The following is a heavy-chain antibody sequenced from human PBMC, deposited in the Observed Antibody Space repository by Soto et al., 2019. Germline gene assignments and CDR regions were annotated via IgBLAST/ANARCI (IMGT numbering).Heavy chain of an antibody. CDR1: GFTFSNAW. J-gene: IGHJ6*03. V-gene: IGHV3-15*01. Sequence: GGSLRLSCAASGFTFSNAWMSWVRQAPGKGLEWVGRIKSKTDGGTTDYAAPVKGRFTISRDDSKNTLYLQMNSLKTEDTAVYYCTTVPLLRSYYYYYMDVWGKGTTVTVSS. CDR3: TTVPLLRSYYYYYMDV. D-gene: IGHD3-3*01. CDR2: IKSKTDGGTT.